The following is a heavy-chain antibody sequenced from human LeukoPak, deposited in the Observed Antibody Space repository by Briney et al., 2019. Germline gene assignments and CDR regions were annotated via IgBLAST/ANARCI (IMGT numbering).Heavy chain of an antibody. CDR1: GYSISSGCY. D-gene: IGHD6-13*01. J-gene: IGHJ4*02. CDR3: ASLTNIAAAGAFDY. CDR2: IYRSGST. Sequence: SETLSLTCTVSGYSISSGCYWGWIRQPPGKGLEWIGSIYRSGSTYYNPSLKSRVTISVDTSKNQFSLKLSSVTAADTAVYYCASLTNIAAAGAFDYWGQGTLVTVSS. V-gene: IGHV4-38-2*02.